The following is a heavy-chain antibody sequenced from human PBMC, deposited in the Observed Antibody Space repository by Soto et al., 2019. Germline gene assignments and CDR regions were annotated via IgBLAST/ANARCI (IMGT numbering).Heavy chain of an antibody. CDR2: VHHSWGT. Sequence: QVQLQESGPGLVKPSETLSLSCTVSGGSINSYYWSWIRQSPGKRMEWIGYVHHSWGTSYNPSLQSRVAISLDTSKSQFSLKVTSVTAADTAVYYCARQGLGPLHGLVDVWGQGTTVTVSS. D-gene: IGHD1-26*01. CDR3: ARQGLGPLHGLVDV. V-gene: IGHV4-59*08. J-gene: IGHJ6*02. CDR1: GGSINSYY.